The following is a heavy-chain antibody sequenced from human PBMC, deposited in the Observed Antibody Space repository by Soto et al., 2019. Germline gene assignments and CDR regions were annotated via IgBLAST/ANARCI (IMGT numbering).Heavy chain of an antibody. V-gene: IGHV3-23*01. J-gene: IGHJ2*01. CDR3: AKDGNPEGIIIFFFQAEDGIRDVRSVSAFLLNRSSDL. Sequence: KRLEWVSATSGRSGRTYYADYVKCRFTISRDNSKNTLYMKMNSLRAEDTAVYYCAKDGNPEGIIIFFFQAEDGIRDVRSVSAFLLNRSSDL. D-gene: IGHD3-10*01. CDR2: TSGRSGRT.